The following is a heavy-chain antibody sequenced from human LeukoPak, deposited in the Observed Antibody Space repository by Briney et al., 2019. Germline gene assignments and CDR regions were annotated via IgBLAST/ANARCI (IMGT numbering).Heavy chain of an antibody. CDR1: GFTFSSHW. V-gene: IGHV3-74*01. CDR3: AIVYGVPDKRNALDM. D-gene: IGHD2-8*01. J-gene: IGHJ3*02. Sequence: PPGGSLRLSCAASGFTFSSHWMHWARQAPGKGLVWVSRIHDDGTTTNYADSVKGRFTISRDNAKDTLYLQMNSLRAEDTAVYYCAIVYGVPDKRNALDMWGQGTMVTVSS. CDR2: IHDDGTTT.